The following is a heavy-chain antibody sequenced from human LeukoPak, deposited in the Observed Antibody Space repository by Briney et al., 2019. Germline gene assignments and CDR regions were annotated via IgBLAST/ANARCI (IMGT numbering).Heavy chain of an antibody. CDR1: GFTLSSYD. J-gene: IGHJ5*02. Sequence: GGSLRLSCAASGFTLSSYDMHWVRQAPGKGLEWVAFIRYDGTNKFYADSVKDRFIISRDNSKNTLYLQMNSLRAEDTAVYYCAKDFSGGSNWFDRWGQGTLVTVSS. CDR3: AKDFSGGSNWFDR. V-gene: IGHV3-30*02. D-gene: IGHD6-19*01. CDR2: IRYDGTNK.